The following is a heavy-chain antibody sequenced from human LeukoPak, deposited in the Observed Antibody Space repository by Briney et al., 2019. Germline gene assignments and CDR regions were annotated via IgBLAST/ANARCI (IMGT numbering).Heavy chain of an antibody. CDR2: INEDGSTT. D-gene: IGHD4-17*01. J-gene: IGHJ4*02. CDR1: GFTFSSNW. V-gene: IGHV3-74*01. Sequence: PGGSLRLSCAASGFTFSSNWMHWVRQAPGKGLVWVSRINEDGSTTNYADSVKGRSTISRDNSKNTLYLQVNSLRAEDTAVYYCAREGGYGDYDYWGQGTLVTVSS. CDR3: AREGGYGDYDY.